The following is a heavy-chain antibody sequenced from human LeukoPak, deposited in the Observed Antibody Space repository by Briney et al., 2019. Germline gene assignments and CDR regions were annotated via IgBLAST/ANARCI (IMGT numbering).Heavy chain of an antibody. CDR2: ISGSGGST. J-gene: IGHJ4*02. Sequence: SCKASGGTFSSYAISWVRQAPGQGLEWVSAISGSGGSTYYADSVKGRFTISRDNSKNTLYLQMNSLRAEDTAVYYCAKEAGSSGWFDYWGQGTLVTVSS. V-gene: IGHV3-23*01. D-gene: IGHD6-19*01. CDR1: GGTFSSYA. CDR3: AKEAGSSGWFDY.